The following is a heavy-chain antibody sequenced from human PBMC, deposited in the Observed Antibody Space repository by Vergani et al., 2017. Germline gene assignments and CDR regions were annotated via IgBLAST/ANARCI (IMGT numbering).Heavy chain of an antibody. Sequence: QVNLVGSGGGVVQPGRSLRLSCATYGFIFQNYTMHWVRQAPGKGLEWVALISNDGRHTYYADSVRGRFSISRDNSKTLYLQMDSLRVEDTAMYFCARDLSYSTAWPFFDSRGQGTLVTVSS. CDR1: GFIFQNYT. D-gene: IGHD4-11*01. CDR2: ISNDGRHT. V-gene: IGHV3-30*04. CDR3: ARDLSYSTAWPFFDS. J-gene: IGHJ4*02.